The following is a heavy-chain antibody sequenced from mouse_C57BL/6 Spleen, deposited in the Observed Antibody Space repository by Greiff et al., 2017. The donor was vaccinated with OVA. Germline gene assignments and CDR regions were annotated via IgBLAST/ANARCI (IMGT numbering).Heavy chain of an antibody. CDR3: ARTGGNPGGYFDV. CDR1: GYTFTSYW. J-gene: IGHJ1*03. CDR2: IHPNSGST. V-gene: IGHV1-64*01. Sequence: QVQLQQPGAELVKPGASVKLSCKASGYTFTSYWMHWVKQRPGQGLEWIGMIHPNSGSTNYNEKFKSKAPLTVDKSSSTAYMQLSSLTSEDSAVYYGARTGGNPGGYFDVWGTGTTVTVSS.